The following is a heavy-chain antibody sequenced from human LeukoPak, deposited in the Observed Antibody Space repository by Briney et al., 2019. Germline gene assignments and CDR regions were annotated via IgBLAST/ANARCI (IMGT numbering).Heavy chain of an antibody. CDR1: GGSLSSYY. D-gene: IGHD1-26*01. V-gene: IGHV4-59*01. CDR3: ARFGARNFDY. CDR2: IYYSGST. Sequence: SETLSLTCTVSGGSLSSYYWSWIRQPPGKGLEWIGYIYYSGSTNYNPSLKSRVTISVDTSKNQFSLKLSSVTAADTAVYYCARFGARNFDYWGQGTLVTVSS. J-gene: IGHJ4*02.